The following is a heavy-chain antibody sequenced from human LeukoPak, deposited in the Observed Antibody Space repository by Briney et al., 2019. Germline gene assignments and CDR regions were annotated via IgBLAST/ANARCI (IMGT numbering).Heavy chain of an antibody. CDR2: IFPGDSDT. Sequence: GESLKISCKASGYSFTKYRIGWVRQMPGKGLEWMAIIFPGDSDTRYSASFQGRVTISADKSISTAYLQWNSLKASDTAMYYCARGDSSGYPNRWFYYGMDVWGQGTTVTVSS. V-gene: IGHV5-51*01. CDR3: ARGDSSGYPNRWFYYGMDV. J-gene: IGHJ6*02. D-gene: IGHD3-22*01. CDR1: GYSFTKYR.